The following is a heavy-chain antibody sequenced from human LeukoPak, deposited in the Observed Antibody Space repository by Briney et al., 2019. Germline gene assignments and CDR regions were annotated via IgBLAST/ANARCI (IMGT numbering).Heavy chain of an antibody. CDR3: ARGKIIAAAFNYYYYYMDV. Sequence: IPSETLSLTCAVSGGSISSSKWWSWVRQPPGKGLEWIGEIYHSGSTKYNPSLKSRVTILEDKSRNQFSLKLCSVTAADTAVYYCARGKIIAAAFNYYYYYMDVWGKGTTVTVSS. CDR1: GGSISSSKW. CDR2: IYHSGST. D-gene: IGHD6-13*01. V-gene: IGHV4-4*02. J-gene: IGHJ6*03.